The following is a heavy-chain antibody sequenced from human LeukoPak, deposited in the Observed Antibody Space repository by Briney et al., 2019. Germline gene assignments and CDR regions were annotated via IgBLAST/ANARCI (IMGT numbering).Heavy chain of an antibody. V-gene: IGHV3-23*01. CDR3: AELGITMIGGV. CDR1: GFTFSSYG. CDR2: ISGSGGTI. D-gene: IGHD3-10*02. Sequence: GGTLRLSCAASGFTFSSYGMSWVRQAPGKGLEWVSAISGSGGTIYYADSVKGRFTISRDNAKNSLYLQMNSLRAEDTAVYYCAELGITMIGGVWGKGTTVTISS. J-gene: IGHJ6*04.